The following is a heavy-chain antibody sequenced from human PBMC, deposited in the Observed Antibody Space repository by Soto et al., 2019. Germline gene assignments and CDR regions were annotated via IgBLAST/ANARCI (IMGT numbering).Heavy chain of an antibody. Sequence: SETLSLTCTVYGGTFSGYYWSWIRQPPGKGLEWIGEINHSGSTNYNPSLKSRVTISVDTSKNQFSLKLSSVTAADTAVYYCARGFTSFDYWGQGTLVTVSS. V-gene: IGHV4-34*01. J-gene: IGHJ4*02. CDR2: INHSGST. CDR1: GGTFSGYY. CDR3: ARGFTSFDY.